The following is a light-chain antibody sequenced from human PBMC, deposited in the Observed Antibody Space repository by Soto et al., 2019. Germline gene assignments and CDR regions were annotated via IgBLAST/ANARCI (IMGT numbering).Light chain of an antibody. Sequence: QSVLTQPPSVSGAPGQRVTISCTGSSSNIGAGYDVHWYQQLPGTAPKLLIYGNSNRPSGVPDRFSGSKSGTSASLAITGXXAXXEAXXYCQSYDSSLSGWVFGGGTKVTVL. J-gene: IGLJ3*02. CDR1: SSNIGAGYD. CDR3: QSYDSSLSGWV. V-gene: IGLV1-40*01. CDR2: GNS.